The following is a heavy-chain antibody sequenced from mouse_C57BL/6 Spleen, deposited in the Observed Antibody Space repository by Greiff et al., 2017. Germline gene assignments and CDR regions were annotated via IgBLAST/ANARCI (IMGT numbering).Heavy chain of an antibody. D-gene: IGHD4-1*01. CDR3: AKERTGTFFDY. V-gene: IGHV1-80*01. Sequence: VQLQQSGAELVKPGASVKISCKASGYAFSSYWMNWVKQRPGKGLEWIGQIYPGDGDTNYNGKFKGKATLTADKSSSTAYMQLRSLTSEDSAVYFCAKERTGTFFDYWGQGTPLTVSS. J-gene: IGHJ2*01. CDR2: IYPGDGDT. CDR1: GYAFSSYW.